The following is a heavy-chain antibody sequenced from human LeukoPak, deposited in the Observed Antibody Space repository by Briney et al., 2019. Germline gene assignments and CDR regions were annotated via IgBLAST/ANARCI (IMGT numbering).Heavy chain of an antibody. J-gene: IGHJ4*02. Sequence: GGSLRLSCAASGFTFDDYAMHWVRQAPGKGLEWVSTISATGGSTYCADSVKGRFTISRDNSKDTLYLQMNSLRAEDTAVYYCAKGGYSSGWRNYFDYWGQGTLVTVSS. CDR1: GFTFDDYA. V-gene: IGHV3-23*01. D-gene: IGHD6-19*01. CDR3: AKGGYSSGWRNYFDY. CDR2: ISATGGST.